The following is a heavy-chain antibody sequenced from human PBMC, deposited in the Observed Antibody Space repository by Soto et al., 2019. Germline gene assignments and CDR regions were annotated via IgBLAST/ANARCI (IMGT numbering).Heavy chain of an antibody. Sequence: EVQLLESGGGLVQPGGSLRLSCAASGFTFSSYAMSWVRQAPGKGLEWVSAISGSGGSTYYADSVKGRFTISRDNSKNTLYLQMNSLRAEDTAVYYCAKASYYGSGSYFFEGYYGMDVWGQGTTVTVSS. D-gene: IGHD3-10*01. CDR3: AKASYYGSGSYFFEGYYGMDV. J-gene: IGHJ6*02. CDR1: GFTFSSYA. CDR2: ISGSGGST. V-gene: IGHV3-23*01.